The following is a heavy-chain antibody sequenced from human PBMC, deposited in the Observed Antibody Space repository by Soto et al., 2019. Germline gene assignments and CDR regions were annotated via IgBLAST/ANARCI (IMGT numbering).Heavy chain of an antibody. CDR3: ARRRLHLGESDPYGALAI. J-gene: IGHJ3*02. V-gene: IGHV1-3*01. D-gene: IGHD3-16*01. CDR1: GYTFTSYA. Sequence: QVQLVQAGAEVKKPGASVKVSCKASGYTFTSYAMHWVRQATGHRLEWMGWINAGNGNTKYSQKFQGRVTITRDTSARTAYMELSSLRSEDTAVYYCARRRLHLGESDPYGALAIWGQGTMVTVSS. CDR2: INAGNGNT.